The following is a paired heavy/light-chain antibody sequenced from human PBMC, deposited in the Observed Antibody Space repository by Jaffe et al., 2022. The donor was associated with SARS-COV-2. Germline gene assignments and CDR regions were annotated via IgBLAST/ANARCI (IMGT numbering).Heavy chain of an antibody. CDR2: INHSGST. CDR3: ARGTHLITMVRGVMGFDP. J-gene: IGHJ5*02. Sequence: QVQLQQWGAGLLKPSETLSLTCAVYGGSFSGYYWSWIRQPPGKGLEWIGEINHSGSTNYNPSLKSRVTISVDTSKNQFSLKLSSVTAADTAVYYCARGTHLITMVRGVMGFDPWGQGTLVTVSS. V-gene: IGHV4-34*01. D-gene: IGHD3-10*01. CDR1: GGSFSGYY.
Light chain of an antibody. CDR1: SSDVGGYNY. CDR3: CSYAGSSYV. J-gene: IGLJ1*01. Sequence: QSALTQPRSVSGSPGQSVTISCTGTSSDVGGYNYVSWYQQHPGKAPKLMIYDVSKRPSGVPDRFSGSKSGNTASLTISGLQAEDEADYYCCSYAGSSYVFGTGTKVTVL. CDR2: DVS. V-gene: IGLV2-11*01.